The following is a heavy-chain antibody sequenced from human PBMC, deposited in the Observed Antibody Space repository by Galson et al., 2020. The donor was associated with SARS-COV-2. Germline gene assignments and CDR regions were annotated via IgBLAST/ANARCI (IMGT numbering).Heavy chain of an antibody. D-gene: IGHD3-10*01. V-gene: IGHV4-59*08. J-gene: IGHJ4*02. Sequence: ETSETLSLICTVSGGSLSRYYWSWIRQPPGKGLEFIGYIYYTGSTNYNPSLMSRVTMSVDTSKNHFSLKLTSVTAADTAVYYCARHSSDLGGTYPLDFWGQGTLVTVSS. CDR2: IYYTGST. CDR3: ARHSSDLGGTYPLDF. CDR1: GGSLSRYY.